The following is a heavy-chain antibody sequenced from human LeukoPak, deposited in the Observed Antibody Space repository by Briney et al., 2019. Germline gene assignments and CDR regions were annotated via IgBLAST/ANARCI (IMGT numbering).Heavy chain of an antibody. J-gene: IGHJ5*02. CDR2: IYTSGST. Sequence: SQTLSLTCPVSGGSISSGSYYWSWIRQPAGKGLEWIGRIYTSGSTNYNPSLESRVTISVDTSKSQFSLKLSSVTAADTAVYYCARGVSAAGTNWFDPWGQGTLVTVSS. CDR3: ARGVSAAGTNWFDP. V-gene: IGHV4-61*02. D-gene: IGHD6-13*01. CDR1: GGSISSGSYY.